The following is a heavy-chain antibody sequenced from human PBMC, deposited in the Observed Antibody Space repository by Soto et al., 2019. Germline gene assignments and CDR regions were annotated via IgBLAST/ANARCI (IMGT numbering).Heavy chain of an antibody. Sequence: QVQLVKSGAEVKKPGSSVKVSCEASGGRFTSYIFTWVRQAPGQGLEWMGRSIPIPGTADYALKFRDRVTMTADNSTNPVHMEMRSLRPDDTAVYYCAKSLVFVDHGYMDVWGKGTTVTVSS. CDR1: GGRFTSYI. CDR3: AKSLVFVDHGYMDV. D-gene: IGHD2-21*01. CDR2: SIPIPGTA. V-gene: IGHV1-69*08. J-gene: IGHJ6*03.